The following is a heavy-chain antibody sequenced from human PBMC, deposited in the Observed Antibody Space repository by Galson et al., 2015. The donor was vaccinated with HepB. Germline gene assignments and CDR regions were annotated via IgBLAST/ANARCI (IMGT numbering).Heavy chain of an antibody. J-gene: IGHJ5*02. V-gene: IGHV2-5*02. CDR2: IYWDDDK. D-gene: IGHD3-10*01. Sequence: PALVKPTQTLTLTCTFSGFSLSTSGVGVGWIRQPPGKALEWLALIYWDDDKRYSPSLKSRLTITKDTSKNQVVLTMTNMDPVDTATYYCAHRLNRVGAPMVRGVIISDNWFDPWGQGTLVTVSS. CDR1: GFSLSTSGVG. CDR3: AHRLNRVGAPMVRGVIISDNWFDP.